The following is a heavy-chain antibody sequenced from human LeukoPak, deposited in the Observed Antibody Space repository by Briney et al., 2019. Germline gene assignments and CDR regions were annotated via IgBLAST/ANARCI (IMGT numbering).Heavy chain of an antibody. CDR3: ARGSTSYDFWSGYYRRIFDY. CDR2: INHSGST. J-gene: IGHJ4*02. V-gene: IGHV4-34*01. CDR1: GGSFSGYY. Sequence: SETLSLTCAVYGGSFSGYYWSWIRQPPGKGLEWIGEINHSGSTNYNPSLKSRVTISVDTSKNQFSLKLSSATAADTAVYYCARGSTSYDFWSGYYRRIFDYWGQGTLVTVSS. D-gene: IGHD3-3*01.